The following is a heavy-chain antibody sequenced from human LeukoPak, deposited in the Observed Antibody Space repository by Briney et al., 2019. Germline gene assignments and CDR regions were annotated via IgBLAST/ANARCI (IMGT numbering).Heavy chain of an antibody. Sequence: GGSLRLSCAASGFTFSSYWMNWVRQAPGKGLEWVGRITTKTYNYATAYAASVKGRFTISRDDSENTAFLQMNSLKIEDTAVYYCTTYRSGHYWGQGTLVTVSS. CDR3: TTYRSGHY. J-gene: IGHJ4*02. CDR2: ITTKTYNYAT. CDR1: GFTFSSYW. D-gene: IGHD6-19*01. V-gene: IGHV3-73*01.